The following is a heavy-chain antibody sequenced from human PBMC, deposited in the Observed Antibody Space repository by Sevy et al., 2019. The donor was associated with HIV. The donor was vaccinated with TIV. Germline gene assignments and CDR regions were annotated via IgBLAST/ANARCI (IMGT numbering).Heavy chain of an antibody. CDR2: INHSGST. CDR1: GGSFSGYY. CDR3: ARDLIVGATTYYYYYMDV. D-gene: IGHD1-26*01. Sequence: SETLSLTCAVYGGSFSGYYWSWIRQPPGKGLEWIGEINHSGSTNYNPSLKSRVTISVDTSKNQFSLKLSSVTAADTAVYYCARDLIVGATTYYYYYMDVWGKGTTVTVSS. V-gene: IGHV4-34*01. J-gene: IGHJ6*03.